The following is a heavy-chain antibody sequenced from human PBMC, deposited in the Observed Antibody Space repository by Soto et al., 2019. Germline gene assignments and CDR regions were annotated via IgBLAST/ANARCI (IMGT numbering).Heavy chain of an antibody. D-gene: IGHD3-3*01. J-gene: IGHJ6*02. Sequence: ASVKVSCKASGYTFTGYYMHWVQQAPGQGLEWMGWINPNSGGTNYAQKFQGRVTMTRDTSISTAYMELSRLRSDDTAVYYCARDDYDFWSGSYYYGMDVWGQGTTVTVSS. CDR2: INPNSGGT. V-gene: IGHV1-2*02. CDR3: ARDDYDFWSGSYYYGMDV. CDR1: GYTFTGYY.